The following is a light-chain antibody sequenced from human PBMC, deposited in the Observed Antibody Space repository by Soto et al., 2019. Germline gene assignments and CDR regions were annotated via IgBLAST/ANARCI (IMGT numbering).Light chain of an antibody. J-gene: IGKJ4*01. CDR3: QQYNNWPPLT. V-gene: IGKV3D-15*01. CDR1: QSVSSN. CDR2: GTY. Sequence: EIVMTQSPATLSVSPGERATLSCRASQSVSSNLAWYQQKPSQAPRLLIYGTYIRATGIPARFSGSGSGTEFTLTISSLQSEDFAVYYCQQYNNWPPLTFGGGTKVEIK.